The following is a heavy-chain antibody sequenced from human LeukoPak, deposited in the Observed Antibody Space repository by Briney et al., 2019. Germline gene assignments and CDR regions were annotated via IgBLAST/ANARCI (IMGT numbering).Heavy chain of an antibody. J-gene: IGHJ4*02. CDR1: GFTFSSFA. CDR3: AKGFKTYGELSFDS. D-gene: IGHD4-17*01. Sequence: GGSLRLSCAASGFTFSSFAMSCVRQAPGKGLEWVATVTGSGDTTYYADSVKGRFTISRDNSQNTMHLQMSSLRAEDTAVYYWAKGFKTYGELSFDSWGQGTLVTVSS. V-gene: IGHV3-23*01. CDR2: VTGSGDTT.